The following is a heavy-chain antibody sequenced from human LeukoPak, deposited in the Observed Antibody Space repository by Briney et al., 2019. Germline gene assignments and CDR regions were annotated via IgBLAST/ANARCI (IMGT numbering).Heavy chain of an antibody. CDR1: GFTVSSNY. Sequence: GGSLRLSCAASGFTVSSNYMNWVRQAPGKGLEWVSVLYSAGNTYYADSVKGRFTISRDNSKNTLFLQMDSLRPEDTAVYYCARGRDYIVVDFWGQGTLVTVSS. CDR3: ARGRDYIVVDF. CDR2: LYSAGNT. V-gene: IGHV3-66*02. D-gene: IGHD5-12*01. J-gene: IGHJ4*02.